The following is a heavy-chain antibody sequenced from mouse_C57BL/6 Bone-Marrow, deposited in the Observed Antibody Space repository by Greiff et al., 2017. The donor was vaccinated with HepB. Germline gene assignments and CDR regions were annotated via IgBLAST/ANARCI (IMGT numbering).Heavy chain of an antibody. CDR1: GYTFTSYW. D-gene: IGHD1-1*01. CDR2: IYPSDSET. J-gene: IGHJ2*01. CDR3: AKHYGSSPLDY. V-gene: IGHV1-61*01. Sequence: QVQLQQPGAELVRPGSSVKLSCKASGYTFTSYWMDWVKQRPGQGLEWIGNIYPSDSETHYNQKFKDKATLTVDKSSSTAYMQLSSVTSEDSAVYYCAKHYGSSPLDYWGQGTTLTVSS.